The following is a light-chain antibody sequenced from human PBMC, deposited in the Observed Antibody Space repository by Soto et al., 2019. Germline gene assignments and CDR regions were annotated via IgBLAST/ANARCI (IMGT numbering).Light chain of an antibody. CDR2: DAS. CDR1: QSVRSW. Sequence: DIQMTHSPSSLCASVVDRVTITCRASQSVRSWLAWYQQKPGTAPKLLIFDASRLESGVPSRFSGSASGTEFTLTISSLQPDDFATYYCQQYDNYPLTFGGGTKV. CDR3: QQYDNYPLT. V-gene: IGKV1-5*01. J-gene: IGKJ4*01.